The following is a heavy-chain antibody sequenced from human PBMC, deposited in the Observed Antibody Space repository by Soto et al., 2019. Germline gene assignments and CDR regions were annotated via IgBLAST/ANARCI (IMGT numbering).Heavy chain of an antibody. D-gene: IGHD3-16*01. CDR2: ASQGGHI. V-gene: IGHV4-4*02. J-gene: IGHJ3*01. Sequence: QMQLQESGPGLVQPSGTLSLTCVVSGDSITTTYWWTWVRQPPGKGLVWIGEASQGGHIHVNSSLKSGVTISLDKSKNKFCLDRTSVTAADTAMYFSATRLEGNVGGRLWGQGTMITVSS. CDR1: GDSITTTYW. CDR3: ATRLEGNVGGRL.